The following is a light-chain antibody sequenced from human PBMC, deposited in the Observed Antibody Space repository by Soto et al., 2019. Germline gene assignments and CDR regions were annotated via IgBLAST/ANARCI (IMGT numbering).Light chain of an antibody. V-gene: IGKV1-5*01. CDR3: QQYHRYSWT. CDR1: QSISSS. Sequence: DIQMTQSPSTLSASVGDRVSIACRASQSISSSLAWYQQKPGKAPKLLIYDAPSLESGVPSRFSGSGSGTDFTLSINSLQPQDFATYYCQQYHRYSWTFGQGTKVEIK. J-gene: IGKJ1*01. CDR2: DAP.